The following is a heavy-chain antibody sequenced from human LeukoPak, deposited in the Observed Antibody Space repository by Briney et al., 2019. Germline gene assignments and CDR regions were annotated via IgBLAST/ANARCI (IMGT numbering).Heavy chain of an antibody. Sequence: AAVKVSCKASGYTFTSYGISWVRQAPGQGLEWMGWIIAYNGNTNYAQKLQGRVTMTTDTSTSTAYMELRSLRSDDTAVYYCAREALSWQLVPYYYYGMYVWGQRTTVTVSS. CDR3: AREALSWQLVPYYYYGMYV. CDR1: GYTFTSYG. CDR2: IIAYNGNT. D-gene: IGHD6-13*01. V-gene: IGHV1-18*01. J-gene: IGHJ6*02.